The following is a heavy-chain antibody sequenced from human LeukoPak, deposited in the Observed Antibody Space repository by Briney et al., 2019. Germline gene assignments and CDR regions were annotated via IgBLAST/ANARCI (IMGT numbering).Heavy chain of an antibody. J-gene: IGHJ4*02. CDR1: GFAFSSYS. V-gene: IGHV3-48*02. Sequence: SGGSLRLSCAASGFAFSSYSMNWVRQAPGKGLEWVSCIGTSSSPKYYADSVKGRSTISRDNDKNSIYLQMDSLRDEDTAVYYCARGNRGLSPDYWGQGTLVTVSS. D-gene: IGHD1-14*01. CDR3: ARGNRGLSPDY. CDR2: IGTSSSPK.